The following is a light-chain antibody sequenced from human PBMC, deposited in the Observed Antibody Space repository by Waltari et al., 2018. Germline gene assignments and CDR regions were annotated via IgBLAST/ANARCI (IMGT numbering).Light chain of an antibody. J-gene: IGLJ2*01. CDR1: SSDVGTYHY. CDR3: CSYAGSYTFV. Sequence: QSALTQPRSVSGSPGQSVTISCTGTSSDVGTYHYVSWYQQHPGKAPKLMIYDVIERPSGVPDRFSGSKSGNTASLTISGLQAEDEADYYCCSYAGSYTFVFGGGTKLTAL. CDR2: DVI. V-gene: IGLV2-11*01.